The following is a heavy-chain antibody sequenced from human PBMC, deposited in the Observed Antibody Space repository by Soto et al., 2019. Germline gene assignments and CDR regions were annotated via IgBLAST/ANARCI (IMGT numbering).Heavy chain of an antibody. Sequence: EVQLLESGGGLVQPGGSLRLSCAASGFSFSTSAMSWVRQAPGKGLEWVSSVSGSGGNSYYADSVKGRFTISRDNSKNTRYLQMSSLGAEDTAVYHCAKAIYYNFWSGSYQYFYYMDVWGKGTTVTVSS. CDR2: VSGSGGNS. V-gene: IGHV3-23*01. D-gene: IGHD3-3*01. CDR1: GFSFSTSA. J-gene: IGHJ6*03. CDR3: AKAIYYNFWSGSYQYFYYMDV.